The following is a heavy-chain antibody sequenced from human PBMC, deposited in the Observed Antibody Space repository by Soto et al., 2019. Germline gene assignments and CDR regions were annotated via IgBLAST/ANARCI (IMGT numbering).Heavy chain of an antibody. J-gene: IGHJ3*02. CDR2: INHSGST. V-gene: IGHV4-34*01. CDR3: ARVQYPDAFDI. Sequence: SETLSLTCAVYGGSFSGYCWSWIRQPPGKGLEWIGEINHSGSTNYNPSLKSRVTISVDTSKNQFSLKLSSVTAADTAVYYCARVQYPDAFDIWGQGTMVTVSS. CDR1: GGSFSGYC. D-gene: IGHD4-4*01.